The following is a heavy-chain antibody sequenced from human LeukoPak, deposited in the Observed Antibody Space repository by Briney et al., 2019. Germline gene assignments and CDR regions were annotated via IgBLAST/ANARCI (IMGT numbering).Heavy chain of an antibody. D-gene: IGHD6-19*01. Sequence: GGSLRLSCAASGFTFSSYAMHWVRQAPGKGPEWVAVISYDGSNKYYADSVKGRFTISRDNSKNTLYLQMNSLRAEDTAVYYCAAIYSSGWYGYYWGQGTLVTVSS. CDR2: ISYDGSNK. J-gene: IGHJ4*02. CDR3: AAIYSSGWYGYY. V-gene: IGHV3-30*04. CDR1: GFTFSSYA.